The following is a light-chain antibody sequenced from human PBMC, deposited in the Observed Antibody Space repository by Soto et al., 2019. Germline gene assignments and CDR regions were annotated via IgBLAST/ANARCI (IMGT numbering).Light chain of an antibody. Sequence: QSALTQPASVSESPGQSITMSCTGTSSDVGGYNYVSWYQQHPGKAPKLMIYEVNNRPSGVSNRFSGSKSGNTASLTISGLQAEDEADYYCSSYSSTSTPYVFGTGTKVTVL. CDR3: SSYSSTSTPYV. CDR1: SSDVGGYNY. V-gene: IGLV2-14*01. CDR2: EVN. J-gene: IGLJ1*01.